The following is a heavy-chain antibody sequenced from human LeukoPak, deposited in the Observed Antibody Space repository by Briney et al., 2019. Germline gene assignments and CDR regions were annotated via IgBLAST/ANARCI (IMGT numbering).Heavy chain of an antibody. CDR1: GESFSGHY. CDR2: INHSEST. V-gene: IGHV4-34*01. CDR3: ARVDYGDYSKDFDY. J-gene: IGHJ4*02. Sequence: TSETLSLTCAVYGESFSGHYWSWIRQPPGKGLEWIGEINHSESTNYNPSLKSRVTISVDTSKSQFSLKLSSVTAADTAVYYCARVDYGDYSKDFDYWGQGTLVTVSS. D-gene: IGHD4-17*01.